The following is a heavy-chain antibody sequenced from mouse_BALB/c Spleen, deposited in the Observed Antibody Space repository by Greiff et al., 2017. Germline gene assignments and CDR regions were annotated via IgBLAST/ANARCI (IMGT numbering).Heavy chain of an antibody. D-gene: IGHD1-2*01. Sequence: EVKLQESGPSLVKPSQTLSLTCSVTGDSITSGYWNWIRKFPGNKLEYMGYISYSGSTYYNPSLKSRISITRDTSKNQYYLQLNSVTTEDTATYYGARLDITTAHWYFDVWGAGTTVTVSS. V-gene: IGHV3-8*02. CDR1: GDSITSGY. CDR2: ISYSGST. J-gene: IGHJ1*01. CDR3: ARLDITTAHWYFDV.